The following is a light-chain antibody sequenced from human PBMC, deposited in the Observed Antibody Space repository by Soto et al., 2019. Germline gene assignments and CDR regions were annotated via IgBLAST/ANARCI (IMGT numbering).Light chain of an antibody. CDR3: QKYSSVPV. V-gene: IGKV1-27*01. CDR2: AAS. CDR1: QDIRNF. Sequence: DIQMTQSPTSLSASVGDRVTITCRASQDIRNFVAWYQQKPGKAPKLLIYAASTLQSGVPSRLSGSGSGTDFTLTINSLQPEDVATYSCQKYSSVPVFGPGTKVEMK. J-gene: IGKJ3*01.